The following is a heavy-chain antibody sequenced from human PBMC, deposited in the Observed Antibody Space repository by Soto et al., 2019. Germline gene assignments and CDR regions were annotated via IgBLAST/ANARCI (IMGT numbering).Heavy chain of an antibody. CDR3: AKDGVAATGTWWFDP. V-gene: IGHV3-30*18. J-gene: IGHJ5*02. Sequence: LRLSCAASGFTFNTYGINWVRQAPGKGLEWVALISPDGSDKSYTDSVKGRFAVSRDNSKNTLYLQMNSLRPEDTAVYYCAKDGVAATGTWWFDPWGQGTLVTVS. CDR2: ISPDGSDK. D-gene: IGHD6-13*01. CDR1: GFTFNTYG.